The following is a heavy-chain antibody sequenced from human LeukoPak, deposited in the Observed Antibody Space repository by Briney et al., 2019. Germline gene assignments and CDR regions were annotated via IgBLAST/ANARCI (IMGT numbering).Heavy chain of an antibody. CDR3: ARDQVRGSSWSKGEWFDP. Sequence: GGSLRLSCAASGFTFSSYSMNWVRQAPGKGLEWVSSISSSSSYIYYADPVKGRFTISRDNAKNSLYLQMNSLRAEDTAVYYCARDQVRGSSWSKGEWFDPWGQGTLVTVSS. D-gene: IGHD6-13*01. J-gene: IGHJ5*02. CDR2: ISSSSSYI. CDR1: GFTFSSYS. V-gene: IGHV3-21*01.